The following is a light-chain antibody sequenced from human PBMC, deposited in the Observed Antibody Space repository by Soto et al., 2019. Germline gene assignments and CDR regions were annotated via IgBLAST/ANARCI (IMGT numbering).Light chain of an antibody. CDR1: QSVSSN. CDR3: HQYDDGPYT. V-gene: IGKV3-15*01. J-gene: IGKJ2*01. CDR2: GAS. Sequence: EIVFTQSPSTLPLSPLERSTLSCGASQSVSSNVAWYQQIPGQTPRLLIYGASTRATGIPVRFSGSGSGTEYTLTISSLQSEDFAVYYCHQYDDGPYTFGQGTKVDIK.